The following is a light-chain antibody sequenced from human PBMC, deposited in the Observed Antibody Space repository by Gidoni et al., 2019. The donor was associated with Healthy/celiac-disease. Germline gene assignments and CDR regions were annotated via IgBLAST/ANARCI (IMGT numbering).Light chain of an antibody. V-gene: IGKV1-39*01. CDR2: AAS. CDR1: QSISSY. J-gene: IGKJ1*01. CDR3: QQSYSNLTWT. Sequence: DIQLTQSPSSLSASVGDRVTITCRASQSISSYLHWYQQKPGKAPKLLIYAASSLQRGVPSRFSSSGSGTDFTLTISSLQPEDFATYYCQQSYSNLTWTFGQGTKVEIK.